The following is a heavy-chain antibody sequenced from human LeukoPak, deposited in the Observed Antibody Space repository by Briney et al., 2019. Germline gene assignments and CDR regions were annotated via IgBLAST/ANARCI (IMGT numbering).Heavy chain of an antibody. V-gene: IGHV3-23*01. CDR1: GFTFSSYA. J-gene: IGHJ3*02. Sequence: GSLRLSCAASGFTFSSYAMSWVRHAPGKGLEWVSAISGSGGSTYYADSVKGRFTISRDNSKNTLDLQMNSLRAEDTAVYYCAKANSYARSVDAFDIWGPGTLVTVSP. D-gene: IGHD3-22*01. CDR2: ISGSGGST. CDR3: AKANSYARSVDAFDI.